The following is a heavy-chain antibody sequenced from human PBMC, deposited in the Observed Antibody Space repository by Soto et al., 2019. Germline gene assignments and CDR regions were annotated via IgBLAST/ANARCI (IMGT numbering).Heavy chain of an antibody. CDR3: AREPRPLRFLDQEIYAFDI. V-gene: IGHV1-2*04. CDR2: INPNSGGT. CDR1: GYTFTGYY. D-gene: IGHD3-3*01. J-gene: IGHJ3*02. Sequence: ASVKVSCKASGYTFTGYYMHWVRQAPGQGLEWMGWINPNSGGTNYAQKFQGWVTMTRDTSISTAYMELSRLRSDDTAVYYCAREPRPLRFLDQEIYAFDIWGQGTMVTVSS.